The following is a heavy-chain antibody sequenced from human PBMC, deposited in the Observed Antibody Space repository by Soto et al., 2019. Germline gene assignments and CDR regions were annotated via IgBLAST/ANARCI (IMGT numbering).Heavy chain of an antibody. D-gene: IGHD3-10*01. CDR1: GFTFSSYA. V-gene: IGHV3-23*01. J-gene: IGHJ4*02. Sequence: EVQLLESGGGLVQPGGSLRLSCAASGFTFSSYAMSWVRQAPGKGLEWVSAISGSGGSTYYADSVKGRFTISRDNSKNTLYLQMNSLRAEDTAVYYCAKELAMARGVRVSLDYWGQGTLVTVSS. CDR3: AKELAMARGVRVSLDY. CDR2: ISGSGGST.